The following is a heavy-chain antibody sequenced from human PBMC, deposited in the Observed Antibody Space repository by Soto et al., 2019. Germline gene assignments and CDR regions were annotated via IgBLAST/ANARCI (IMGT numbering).Heavy chain of an antibody. Sequence: ASVKVSCKASGYTFTSYGISWVRQAPGQGLEWMGWISAYNGNTNYAQKLQGRVTMTTDTSTSTAYMELRSLRSGDTAVYYCARDLPSKYYDSSGYYYRVPPDYWGQGTLVTVSS. V-gene: IGHV1-18*01. CDR2: ISAYNGNT. D-gene: IGHD3-22*01. CDR3: ARDLPSKYYDSSGYYYRVPPDY. J-gene: IGHJ4*02. CDR1: GYTFTSYG.